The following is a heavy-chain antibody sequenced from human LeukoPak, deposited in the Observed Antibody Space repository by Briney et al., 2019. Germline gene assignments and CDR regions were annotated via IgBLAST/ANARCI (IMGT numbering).Heavy chain of an antibody. D-gene: IGHD2/OR15-2a*01. CDR3: ARLSKTDAFDI. J-gene: IGHJ3*02. CDR1: GGSISSGSYY. Sequence: SQTLSLTCTVSGGSISSGSYYWSWIRQPAGKGLEWIGRIYTSGSTNYNPSLKSRVTISVDTSKNQFSLKLSSVTAADTAVYYCARLSKTDAFDIWGQGTMVTVSS. CDR2: IYTSGST. V-gene: IGHV4-61*02.